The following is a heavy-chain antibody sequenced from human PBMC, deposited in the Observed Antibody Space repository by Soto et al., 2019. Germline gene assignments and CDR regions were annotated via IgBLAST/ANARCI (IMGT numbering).Heavy chain of an antibody. D-gene: IGHD3-3*01. Sequence: PGGSLRLSCAASGFTFSSYTMTCVRRPPGKGLEWVSYIGAATGDIKYADSVKGRLTISRDNAKNSLYLQMNSLRAEDTAIYYCARERGGYYFDYWGLGTLVTVSS. CDR3: ARERGGYYFDY. CDR2: IGAATGDI. J-gene: IGHJ4*02. V-gene: IGHV3-48*01. CDR1: GFTFSSYT.